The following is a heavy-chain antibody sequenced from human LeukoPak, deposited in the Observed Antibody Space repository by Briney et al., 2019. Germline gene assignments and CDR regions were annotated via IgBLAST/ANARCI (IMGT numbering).Heavy chain of an antibody. CDR3: AKGGDYGRAFDV. Sequence: SVKVSCKASGGTFSSYAISWVRQAPGQGLEWMGGIIPIFGTANYAQKFQGRVTITADKSTSTAYMELSSLRAEDTAVYYCAKGGDYGRAFDVWGQGTMVTVSS. V-gene: IGHV1-69*06. CDR1: GGTFSSYA. D-gene: IGHD4-17*01. CDR2: IIPIFGTA. J-gene: IGHJ3*01.